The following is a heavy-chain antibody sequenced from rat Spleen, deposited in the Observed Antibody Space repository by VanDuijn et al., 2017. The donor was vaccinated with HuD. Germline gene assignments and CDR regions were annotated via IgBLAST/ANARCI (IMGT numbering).Heavy chain of an antibody. Sequence: EVQLVESGGGLVQPGRSLKLSCVVSGFTFNNYWMTWIRQAPGKGLEWVASITNTGGSTYYPDSVKGRFTISRDNAKSILYLQMNSLRSEDTATYYCASHNSGYFEYWGQGVMVTVSS. CDR2: ITNTGGST. V-gene: IGHV5-31*01. J-gene: IGHJ2*01. CDR3: ASHNSGYFEY. CDR1: GFTFNNYW. D-gene: IGHD4-3*01.